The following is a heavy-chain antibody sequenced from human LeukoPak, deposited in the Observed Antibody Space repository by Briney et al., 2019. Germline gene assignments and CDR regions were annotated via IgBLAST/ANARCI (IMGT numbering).Heavy chain of an antibody. Sequence: GRSLRLSCAASGFTFSSYGMHWVRQTPGKGLEWVAVISYDGSNTYYADSVKGRFTISRDNSKNMLYLQMNSLRAEDTAVYYCAKPYYYGSRSYMDYWGQGTLVTVSS. V-gene: IGHV3-30*18. CDR1: GFTFSSYG. D-gene: IGHD3-10*01. CDR3: AKPYYYGSRSYMDY. J-gene: IGHJ4*02. CDR2: ISYDGSNT.